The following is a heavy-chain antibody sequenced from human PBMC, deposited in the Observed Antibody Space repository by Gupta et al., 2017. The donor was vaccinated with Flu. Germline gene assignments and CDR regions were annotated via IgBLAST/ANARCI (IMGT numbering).Heavy chain of an antibody. CDR3: ASLVPAAIFGMDV. CDR1: GFTLSSYA. J-gene: IGHJ6*02. Sequence: EVQLLESGGGLVQPGGALRLSCAPSGFTLSSYAMSVVRQATGKGVEWVSAISGSGGSTYYADSVKGQFTISRDNSKNTLYLQMNSLRAEDTAVYYCASLVPAAIFGMDVWGQGTTVTVSS. CDR2: ISGSGGST. V-gene: IGHV3-23*01. D-gene: IGHD2-2*01.